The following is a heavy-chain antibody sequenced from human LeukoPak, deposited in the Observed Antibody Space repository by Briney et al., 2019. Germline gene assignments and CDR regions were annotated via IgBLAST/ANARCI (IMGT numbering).Heavy chain of an antibody. Sequence: SETLSLTCTVSGGSISGSSYYWGWIRQPPGKGLEWIGYIYYSGSTYYNPSLKSRVTISVDTSKNQFSLKLSSVTAADTAVYYCARAAAGTNYWGQGTLVTVSS. CDR3: ARAAAGTNY. CDR1: GGSISGSSYY. J-gene: IGHJ4*02. V-gene: IGHV4-30-4*08. D-gene: IGHD6-13*01. CDR2: IYYSGST.